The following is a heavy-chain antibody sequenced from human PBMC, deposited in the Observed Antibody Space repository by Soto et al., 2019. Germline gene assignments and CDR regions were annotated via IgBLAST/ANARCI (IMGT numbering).Heavy chain of an antibody. CDR2: IYYSGST. D-gene: IGHD3-10*01. J-gene: IGHJ6*02. CDR1: GGSISSYY. CDR3: ARLVRGAYYYYYGMDV. Sequence: SETLSLTCTVSGGSISSYYWSWIRQPPGKGLEWIGYIYYSGSTNYNPSLKSRVTISVDTSKNQFSLKLSSVTAADTAVYYCARLVRGAYYYYYGMDVWGQGTTVTVSS. V-gene: IGHV4-59*08.